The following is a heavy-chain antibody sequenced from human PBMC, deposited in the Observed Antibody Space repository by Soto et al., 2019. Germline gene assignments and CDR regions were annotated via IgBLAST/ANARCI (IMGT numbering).Heavy chain of an antibody. CDR1: GGTFSSYT. CDR3: AREGKEPEGAGYYYYYMDV. D-gene: IGHD1-26*01. V-gene: IGHV1-69*04. Sequence: SVKVSCKASGGTFSSYTISWVRQAPGQGLEWMGRIIPILGIANYAQKFQGRVTITADKSTSTAYMELSSLRSEDTAVYYCAREGKEPEGAGYYYYYMDVWGKGTTVTVSS. J-gene: IGHJ6*03. CDR2: IIPILGIA.